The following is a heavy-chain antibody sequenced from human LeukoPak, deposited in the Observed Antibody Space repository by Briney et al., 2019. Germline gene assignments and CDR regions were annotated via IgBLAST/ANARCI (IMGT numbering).Heavy chain of an antibody. D-gene: IGHD3-9*01. J-gene: IGHJ6*02. V-gene: IGHV4-59*10. Sequence: GSLRLSCAASGFTFSSYAMSWVRQAPGKGLEWIRRIYTSGSTNYNPSLKSRVTISVDTSKNQFSLKLSSVTAADTAVYYCARAAPLDYDILTGYYSYYGMDVWGQGTTVTVSS. CDR3: ARAAPLDYDILTGYYSYYGMDV. CDR2: IYTSGST. CDR1: GFTFSSYA.